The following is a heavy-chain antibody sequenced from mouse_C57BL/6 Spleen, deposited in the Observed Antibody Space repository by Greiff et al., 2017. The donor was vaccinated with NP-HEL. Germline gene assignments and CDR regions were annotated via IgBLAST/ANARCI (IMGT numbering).Heavy chain of an antibody. J-gene: IGHJ4*01. CDR3: ARTFTTVVDYYAMDY. CDR1: GYAFSSSW. CDR2: IYPGDGDT. D-gene: IGHD1-1*01. Sequence: VQLHQSGPELVKPGASVKISCKASGYAFSSSWMNWVKQRPGKGLEWIGRIYPGDGDTNYNGKFKGKATLTADKSSSTAYMQLSSLTSEDSAVYFCARTFTTVVDYYAMDYWGQGTSVTVSS. V-gene: IGHV1-82*01.